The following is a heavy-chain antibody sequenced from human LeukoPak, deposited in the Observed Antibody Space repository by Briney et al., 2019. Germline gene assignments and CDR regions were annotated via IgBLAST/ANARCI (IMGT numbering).Heavy chain of an antibody. D-gene: IGHD3-22*01. Sequence: GGSLRLSCAASGFTFSSYAMSWVRQAPGKGLEWGSAISGSGCSTYYADSVKGRFTVSRDNSKNTLYLQMNSLGAEDTAVYYCADSLNYYDSSDAFDIWGQGTMVTVSS. V-gene: IGHV3-23*01. CDR2: ISGSGCST. CDR1: GFTFSSYA. J-gene: IGHJ3*02. CDR3: ADSLNYYDSSDAFDI.